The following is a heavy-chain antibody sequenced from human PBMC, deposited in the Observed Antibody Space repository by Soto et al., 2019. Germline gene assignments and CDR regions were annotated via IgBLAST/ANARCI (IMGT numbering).Heavy chain of an antibody. Sequence: EVQLLESGGGLVQPGGSLRLSCAASGFTISSYAMSWVRQAPGKGQERVSAISGSGGSTYYADSVKGRFTIFRGNSKNTLYLQMNGRRAEDTGVYCYARQKGWFQSFYYWGQGTLVTVSS. CDR1: GFTISSYA. CDR2: ISGSGGST. V-gene: IGHV3-23*01. D-gene: IGHD2-15*01. CDR3: ARQKGWFQSFYY. J-gene: IGHJ4*02.